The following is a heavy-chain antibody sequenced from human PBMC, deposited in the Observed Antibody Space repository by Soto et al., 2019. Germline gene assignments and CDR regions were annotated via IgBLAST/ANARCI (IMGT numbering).Heavy chain of an antibody. CDR2: IYYSGST. V-gene: IGHV4-59*01. J-gene: IGHJ5*02. CDR3: ARDLNDFWGGYFTGFDP. Sequence: SETLSLTCTVSGGSISSYYWSWIRQPPGKGLEWIGYIYYSGSTNYNPSLKSRVTISVDTSKNQFSLKLSSVTAADTAVYYCARDLNDFWGGYFTGFDPWGQGTVVTVSS. D-gene: IGHD3-3*01. CDR1: GGSISSYY.